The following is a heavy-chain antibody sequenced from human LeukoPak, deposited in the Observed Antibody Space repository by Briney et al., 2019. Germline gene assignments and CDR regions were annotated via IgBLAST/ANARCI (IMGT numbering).Heavy chain of an antibody. CDR2: IYYSGST. CDR3: ARGGQPLLGNWFDP. J-gene: IGHJ5*02. D-gene: IGHD2-21*02. V-gene: IGHV4-39*01. CDR1: GGSISNSNYY. Sequence: PSETLSLTCTVSGGSISNSNYYWGWIRLPPGKGMEWIGTIYYSGSTNYSPSLKSRLTISVHTSKNQFSMKLSSVTAADTAVYYCARGGQPLLGNWFDPWGRGTLVTVSS.